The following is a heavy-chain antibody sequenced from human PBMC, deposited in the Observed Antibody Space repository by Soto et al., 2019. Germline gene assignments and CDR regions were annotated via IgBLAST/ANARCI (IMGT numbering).Heavy chain of an antibody. V-gene: IGHV1-69*13. CDR3: ARDRVYCSSTSCYSYNWSDP. D-gene: IGHD2-2*01. Sequence: SVKVSCKASGGAFSSYAISWVRQAPGQGLEWMGGIIPIFGTANYAQKFQGRVTITADESTSTAYMELSSLRSEDTAVYYCARDRVYCSSTSCYSYNWSDPWGQGTLVPVSS. CDR2: IIPIFGTA. CDR1: GGAFSSYA. J-gene: IGHJ5*02.